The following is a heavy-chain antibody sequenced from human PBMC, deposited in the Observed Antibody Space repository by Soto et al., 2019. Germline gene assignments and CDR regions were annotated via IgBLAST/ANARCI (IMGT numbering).Heavy chain of an antibody. CDR2: IDWDDDK. Sequence: SGPTLVNPTQTLTLTCTFSGFSLGTSGMCVSWIRQPPGKALEWLALIDWDDDKYYSTSLKTRLTISKDTSKNQVVLTMTNMDPVDTATYYCARVLEVERKDYFDFWGQGSPVTGSS. D-gene: IGHD1-1*01. J-gene: IGHJ4*01. V-gene: IGHV2-70*01. CDR3: ARVLEVERKDYFDF. CDR1: GFSLGTSGMC.